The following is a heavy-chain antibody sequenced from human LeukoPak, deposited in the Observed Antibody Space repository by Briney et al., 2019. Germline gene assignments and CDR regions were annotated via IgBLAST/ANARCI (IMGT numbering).Heavy chain of an antibody. CDR1: GFTFSSYS. V-gene: IGHV3-21*04. CDR3: AKFSGGYCSSTSCPDAFDI. Sequence: GGSLRLPCAASGFTFSSYSMNWVRQTPGKGLEWVSSISSSSSYIYYADSVKGRFTISRDNSKNTLYLQMNSLRAEGTAVYYCAKFSGGYCSSTSCPDAFDIWGQGTMVTVSS. D-gene: IGHD2-2*01. CDR2: ISSSSSYI. J-gene: IGHJ3*02.